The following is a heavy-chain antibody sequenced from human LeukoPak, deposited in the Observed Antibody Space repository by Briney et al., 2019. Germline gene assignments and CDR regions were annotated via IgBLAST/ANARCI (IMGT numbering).Heavy chain of an antibody. CDR3: ARGTSFGFDP. CDR1: GFPFSSYW. J-gene: IGHJ5*02. D-gene: IGHD2-2*01. V-gene: IGHV3-7*01. CDR2: IKQDGSKK. Sequence: GGSLRLSCVASGFPFSSYWMTWVRQAPGKGLEWVANIKQDGSKKSYVDSVKGRFTISRDNAKNSLYLQMNSLRAEDTAVYYCARGTSFGFDPWGQGTLVTVSS.